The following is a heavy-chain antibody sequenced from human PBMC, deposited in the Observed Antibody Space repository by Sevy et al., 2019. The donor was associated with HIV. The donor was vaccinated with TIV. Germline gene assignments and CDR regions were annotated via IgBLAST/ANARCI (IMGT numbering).Heavy chain of an antibody. CDR1: GFTVSSNY. J-gene: IGHJ6*02. D-gene: IGHD2-15*01. CDR3: ARDTGGNRYGMDV. CDR2: IYSGGST. V-gene: IGHV3-53*01. Sequence: GGSLRLSCAASGFTVSSNYMSWVRQAPGKGLEWVSVIYSGGSTYYADSVKGRFTISRDNSKNTLYLQMNSLRAEDTAVYYCARDTGGNRYGMDVWGQGTTVTVSS.